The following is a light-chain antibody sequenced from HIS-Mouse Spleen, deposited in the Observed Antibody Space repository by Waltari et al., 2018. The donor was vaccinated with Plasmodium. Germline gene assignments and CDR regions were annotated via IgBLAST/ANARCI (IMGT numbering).Light chain of an antibody. Sequence: QSALTQPPSASGSPGQSVTISCTGTSSDVGGYNYVSWYQQPPGKAPNLMIYEASKRPSGVPDRFSGSKSGNTASLTVSGLQAEDEADYYCSSYAGSNNLVFGGGTKLTVL. CDR1: SSDVGGYNY. CDR2: EAS. CDR3: SSYAGSNNLV. V-gene: IGLV2-8*01. J-gene: IGLJ2*01.